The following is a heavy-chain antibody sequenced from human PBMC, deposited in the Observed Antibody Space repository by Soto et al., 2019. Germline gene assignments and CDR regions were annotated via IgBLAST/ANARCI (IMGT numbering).Heavy chain of an antibody. CDR1: EDTFRNYA. CDR2: VIPVLGQA. Sequence: ASVKVSCKASEDTFRNYAISWLRQAPGQGLEWMGAVIPVLGQAYYAQALQDRVTITADESTRTAYMELSSLTSEDTAVYFCARVGGVGAPPGADYWGQGTLVTVSS. D-gene: IGHD1-26*01. CDR3: ARVGGVGAPPGADY. V-gene: IGHV1-69*13. J-gene: IGHJ4*02.